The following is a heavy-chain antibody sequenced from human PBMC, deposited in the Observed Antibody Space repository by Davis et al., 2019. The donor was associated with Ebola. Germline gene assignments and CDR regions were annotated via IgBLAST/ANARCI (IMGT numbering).Heavy chain of an antibody. D-gene: IGHD4-17*01. V-gene: IGHV2-5*02. Sequence: SGPTLVKPTQTLTLTCTFSGFSLTSTAVGVGWIRQPPGKALEWLALLYWDDDKYYSPSLKTRLTITKDTSKNQVVLIMTNMDPVDTATYYCAHRGHNYDEPFDAFDVWGQGTMVIVSS. J-gene: IGHJ3*01. CDR3: AHRGHNYDEPFDAFDV. CDR2: LYWDDDK. CDR1: GFSLTSTAVG.